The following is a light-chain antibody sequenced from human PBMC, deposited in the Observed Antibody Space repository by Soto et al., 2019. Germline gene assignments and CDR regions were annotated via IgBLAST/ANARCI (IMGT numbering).Light chain of an antibody. CDR2: DVS. Sequence: QSALTQPASVSGSPGQSITISCTGTSSDVGGYNYVSWYQQHPGKDPKLMIYDVSNRPSGVSNRFSGSKSGNTASLTISGLQAEDEADYYFSSYTSSSTVVFGGGTKLTAL. CDR1: SSDVGGYNY. J-gene: IGLJ2*01. V-gene: IGLV2-14*01. CDR3: SSYTSSSTVV.